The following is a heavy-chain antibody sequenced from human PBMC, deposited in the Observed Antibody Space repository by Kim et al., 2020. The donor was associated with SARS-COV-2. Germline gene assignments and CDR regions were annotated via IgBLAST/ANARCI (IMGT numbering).Heavy chain of an antibody. J-gene: IGHJ4*02. CDR3: AKVYTLLTAYDI. Sequence: ADSMKGRVTMSRDNSKVTLYLQMNSLGPEDTGDYYSAKVYTLLTAYDIWGQGTLVTVSS. D-gene: IGHD3-9*01. V-gene: IGHV3-30*02.